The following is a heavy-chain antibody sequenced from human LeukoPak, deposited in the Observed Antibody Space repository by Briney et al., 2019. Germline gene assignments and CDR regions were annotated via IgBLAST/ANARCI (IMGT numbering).Heavy chain of an antibody. J-gene: IGHJ4*02. V-gene: IGHV4-4*07. CDR1: GGSFSTYY. Sequence: SETPSLTCTVSGGSFSTYYWSWIRQPAGKGLEWIGHIYTSGTTNYNPSLKSRVTMSIDTSKNQFSLKLSSVTAADTAIYYCARDAKYYYGSRTYFFFEYWGQGTLLSVSS. D-gene: IGHD3-10*01. CDR3: ARDAKYYYGSRTYFFFEY. CDR2: IYTSGTT.